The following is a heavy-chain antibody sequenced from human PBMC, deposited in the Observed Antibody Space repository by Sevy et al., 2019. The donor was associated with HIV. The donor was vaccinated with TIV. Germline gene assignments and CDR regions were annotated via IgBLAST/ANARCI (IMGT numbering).Heavy chain of an antibody. J-gene: IGHJ5*02. CDR1: GYSFTRYE. CDR2: INPSGGNT. Sequence: ASVKVSCKASGYSFTRYEIHWVRQAPGQGLEWMGLINPSGGNTSSAEKFQGRVIMIRDTSTTTVYMELSRLRSEDTAVYFCARLRACGGDCYYYDLWGQGNLVTVSS. D-gene: IGHD2-21*02. V-gene: IGHV1-46*01. CDR3: ARLRACGGDCYYYDL.